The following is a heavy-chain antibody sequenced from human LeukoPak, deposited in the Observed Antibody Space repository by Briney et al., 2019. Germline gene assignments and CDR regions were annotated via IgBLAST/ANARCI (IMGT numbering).Heavy chain of an antibody. CDR2: ISGDGATT. D-gene: IGHD1-14*01. Sequence: GGSLRLSCAVSGFTFDDYAMHWVRHAPGKGLEWVSLISGDGATTYYADSVKGRFTISRDNSKSSLYLQMNSLRTEDTALYYCAKTPPSYGRWGQGTLVTVSS. CDR3: AKTPPSYGR. CDR1: GFTFDDYA. V-gene: IGHV3-43*02. J-gene: IGHJ4*02.